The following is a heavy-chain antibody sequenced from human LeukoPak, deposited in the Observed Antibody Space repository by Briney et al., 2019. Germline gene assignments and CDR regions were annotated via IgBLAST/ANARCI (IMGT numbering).Heavy chain of an antibody. CDR1: GFTFSSYS. V-gene: IGHV3-21*01. CDR3: ARDGSGYCSSTSCYGVGTFDI. Sequence: GGSLRLSCAASGFTFSSYSMNWVRQAPGKGPEWVSSISSSSSYIYYADSVKGRFTISRDNAKNSLYLQMNSLRAEDTAVYYCARDGSGYCSSTSCYGVGTFDIWAKGQWSPSLQ. J-gene: IGHJ3*02. D-gene: IGHD2-2*01. CDR2: ISSSSSYI.